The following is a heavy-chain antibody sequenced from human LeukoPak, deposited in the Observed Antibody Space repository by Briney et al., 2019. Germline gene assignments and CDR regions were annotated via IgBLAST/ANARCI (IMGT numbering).Heavy chain of an antibody. CDR2: IYSGGST. J-gene: IGHJ4*02. D-gene: IGHD6-19*01. Sequence: PGGSLRLSCAASGFTVSSNYMGWVRQAPGKGLEWVSVIYSGGSTYYADSVKGRFTISRDNSKNTLYLQMNSLRAEDTAVYYCARGYSSGWYPDVYYFDYWGQGTLVTVSS. CDR3: ARGYSSGWYPDVYYFDY. CDR1: GFTVSSNY. V-gene: IGHV3-53*01.